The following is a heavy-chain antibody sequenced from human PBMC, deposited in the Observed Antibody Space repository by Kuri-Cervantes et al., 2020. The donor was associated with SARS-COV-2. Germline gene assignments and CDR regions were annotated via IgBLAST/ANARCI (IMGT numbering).Heavy chain of an antibody. Sequence: GSLRLSCAVHGGSFSGYYWSWIRQPPGKGLEWIGEINHSGSTNYNPSLKSRVTISVDTSKNQLSLKLSSVTAADTAVYYCARGAIAAAAFDYWGQGTLVTVSS. V-gene: IGHV4-34*01. D-gene: IGHD6-13*01. CDR1: GGSFSGYY. CDR3: ARGAIAAAAFDY. CDR2: INHSGST. J-gene: IGHJ4*02.